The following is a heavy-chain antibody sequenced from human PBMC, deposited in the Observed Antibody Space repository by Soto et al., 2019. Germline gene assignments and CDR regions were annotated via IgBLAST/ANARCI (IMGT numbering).Heavy chain of an antibody. CDR3: ARDRTRSPFDY. Sequence: VGSLRLSCAASGFTFSDYGMHWVRQAPGKGLEWVAVIWFDGSNKYYADSVKGRFTISRDNSKNTLYLEMNSLRAEDTALYYCARDRTRSPFDYWGQGTLVTVSS. D-gene: IGHD6-6*01. V-gene: IGHV3-33*01. CDR2: IWFDGSNK. CDR1: GFTFSDYG. J-gene: IGHJ4*02.